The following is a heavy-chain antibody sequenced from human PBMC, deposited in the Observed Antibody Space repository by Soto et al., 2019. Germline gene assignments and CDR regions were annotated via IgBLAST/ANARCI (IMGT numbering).Heavy chain of an antibody. CDR2: ISTYNGNT. D-gene: IGHD6-13*01. V-gene: IGHV1-18*01. J-gene: IGHJ4*02. CDR1: GYTFTRYG. Sequence: QVQLVQSGAEVKKPGASVKVSCKASGYTFTRYGITWVRQAPGQGLEWMGWISTYNGNTNYAQRVQGGVTMTTYTSTSKAYMELGSLRSDDTAVYYCARTDSRPQDFDYWGQGTLVTVSS. CDR3: ARTDSRPQDFDY.